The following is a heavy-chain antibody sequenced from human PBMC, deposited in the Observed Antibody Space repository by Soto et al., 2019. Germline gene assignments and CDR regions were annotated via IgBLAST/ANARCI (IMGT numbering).Heavy chain of an antibody. V-gene: IGHV3-9*01. CDR2: ISWNSGSI. CDR1: GFTFDDYA. Sequence: GGSLRLSCAASGFTFDDYAMHWVRQAPGKGLEWVSGISWNSGSIGYADSVKGRFTISRDNAKNSLYLQMNSLRAEDTALYYCAKDNRGIVVVPAAQPSLYYYYYMDVWGKGTTVTVSS. D-gene: IGHD2-2*01. CDR3: AKDNRGIVVVPAAQPSLYYYYYMDV. J-gene: IGHJ6*03.